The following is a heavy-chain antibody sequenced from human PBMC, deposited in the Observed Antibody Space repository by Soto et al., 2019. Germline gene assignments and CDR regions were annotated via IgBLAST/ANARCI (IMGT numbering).Heavy chain of an antibody. V-gene: IGHV1-18*01. CDR1: GYTFTSYG. D-gene: IGHD5-18*01. Sequence: QVQLVQSGAEVKKPGASVKVSFKASGYTFTSYGISWVRQAPGQGLEWMGWISAYNGNTNYAQKLQGRVTVTTDTSTSTAYMELRSLRSDETAVYSCASSLLVGYGLEGESDWGPGILVTVSS. CDR2: ISAYNGNT. CDR3: ASSLLVGYGLEGESD. J-gene: IGHJ4*02.